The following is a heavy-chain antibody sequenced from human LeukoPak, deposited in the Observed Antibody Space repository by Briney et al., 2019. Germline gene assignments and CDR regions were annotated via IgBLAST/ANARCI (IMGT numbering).Heavy chain of an antibody. Sequence: PSETLSLTCTVSGGSISSSSYYWGWIRQPPGKGLEWIGSIYYSGSTYYNPSLKSRVTISVDTSKNQFSLKLSSVTAADTAVYYCAGRVAGVVPAARFDPWGQGTLVTVSS. D-gene: IGHD2-2*01. CDR1: GGSISSSSYY. V-gene: IGHV4-39*01. CDR3: AGRVAGVVPAARFDP. J-gene: IGHJ5*02. CDR2: IYYSGST.